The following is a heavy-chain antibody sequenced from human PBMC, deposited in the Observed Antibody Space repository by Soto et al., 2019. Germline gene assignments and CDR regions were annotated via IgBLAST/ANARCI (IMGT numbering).Heavy chain of an antibody. Sequence: QVQLVQSGAEVKKPGASVRVSGKASGYAFINHNINWVRQATEQGLEWMGWMNPKSGNTGYAQKFQGRVTMTRSTSISAAYMGLTSLTSEDTAVYSCARDIILEPAASNWSDPWGQRTLVTVSS. J-gene: IGHJ5*02. CDR1: GYAFINHN. CDR2: MNPKSGNT. V-gene: IGHV1-8*01. CDR3: ARDIILEPAASNWSDP. D-gene: IGHD2-2*01.